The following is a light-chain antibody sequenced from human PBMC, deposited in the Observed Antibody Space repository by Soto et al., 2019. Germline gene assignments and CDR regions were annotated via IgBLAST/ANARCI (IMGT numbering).Light chain of an antibody. V-gene: IGLV4-69*01. CDR3: QTWRTGPLV. CDR2: LNSDGSH. J-gene: IGLJ2*01. Sequence: QPVLTQSPSASASLGASVKLTCTLSSGHSSYAIAWHQQQPEKGPRYLMKLNSDGSHSKGDRITDRFSGSSSGDERYLSNASLQSEDEAAYYCQTWRTGPLVFGEGTKLIVL. CDR1: SGHSSYA.